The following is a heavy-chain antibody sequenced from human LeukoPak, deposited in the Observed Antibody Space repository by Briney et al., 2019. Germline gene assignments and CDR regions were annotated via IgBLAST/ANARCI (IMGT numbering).Heavy chain of an antibody. CDR3: AELGITMIGGV. J-gene: IGHJ6*04. V-gene: IGHV3-48*03. Sequence: GGSLRLSCAASGFTFSSYEMNWVRQAPGKGLESISYITTTGSPIYYADSVKGRFTISRDNAKNSLYLQMDSLRAEDTAVYYCAELGITMIGGVWGKGTTVTISS. CDR1: GFTFSSYE. CDR2: ITTTGSPI. D-gene: IGHD3-10*02.